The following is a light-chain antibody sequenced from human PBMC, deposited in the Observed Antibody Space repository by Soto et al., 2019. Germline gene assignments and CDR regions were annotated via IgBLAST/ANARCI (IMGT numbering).Light chain of an antibody. CDR1: QSVSTY. V-gene: IGKV3-11*01. Sequence: EIVLTQSPATLSLSRGERATLSCRASQSVSTYLAWYQQKPGQAPRLLIYDASNRATGIPARFSGSGSGTDFTLTISSLEPEDFAVYYCQQRNSWPLTVGGGNKVEL. CDR2: DAS. J-gene: IGKJ4*01. CDR3: QQRNSWPLT.